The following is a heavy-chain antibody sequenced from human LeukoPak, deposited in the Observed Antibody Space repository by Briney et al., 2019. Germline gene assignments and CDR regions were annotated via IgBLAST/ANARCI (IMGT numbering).Heavy chain of an antibody. D-gene: IGHD4-17*01. CDR1: GGSLSSGGYY. CDR2: IYYSGST. J-gene: IGHJ5*02. CDR3: ARDRGDYGDYWFDP. Sequence: SETLSLTCTVSGGSLSSGGYYWSWIRQHPGKGLEWIGYIYYSGSTYYNPSLKSRVTISVDTSKNQFSLKLSSVTAADTAVYYCARDRGDYGDYWFDPWGQGTLVTVSS. V-gene: IGHV4-31*03.